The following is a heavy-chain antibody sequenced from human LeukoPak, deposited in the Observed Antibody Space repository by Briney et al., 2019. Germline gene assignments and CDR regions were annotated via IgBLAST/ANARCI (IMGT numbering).Heavy chain of an antibody. CDR2: ISASGGT. CDR3: GSPQYFDFWGGADY. Sequence: GGSLRLSCAASGFTFSSYGMTWVRQAPGKGLEWVSAISASGGTHYADSVKGRFTISTDNSKNTLFLQMNNLRAEDTAVYYCGSPQYFDFWGGADYWGQGTLVTVSS. J-gene: IGHJ4*02. CDR1: GFTFSSYG. V-gene: IGHV3-23*01. D-gene: IGHD3-3*01.